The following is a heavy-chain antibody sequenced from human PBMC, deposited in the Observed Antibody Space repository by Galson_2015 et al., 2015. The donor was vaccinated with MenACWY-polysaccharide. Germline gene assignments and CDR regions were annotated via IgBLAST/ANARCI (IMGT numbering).Heavy chain of an antibody. Sequence: LSLTCAVSGGSIRSSNWWSWVRQPPGKGLEWIGEIYHSGSTNYNPSLKSRVPISVDMSKNQFSLKLSSVTAADTAVYYCASHIVGATTGLDYWGQGTLVTVSS. J-gene: IGHJ4*02. CDR2: IYHSGST. CDR3: ASHIVGATTGLDY. V-gene: IGHV4-4*02. CDR1: GGSIRSSNW. D-gene: IGHD1-26*01.